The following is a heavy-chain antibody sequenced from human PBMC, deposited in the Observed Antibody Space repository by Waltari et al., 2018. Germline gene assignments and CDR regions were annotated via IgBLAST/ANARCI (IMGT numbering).Heavy chain of an antibody. CDR1: GGSISSGSYY. CDR3: AGARAVHYYYMDV. V-gene: IGHV4-61*02. D-gene: IGHD4-17*01. J-gene: IGHJ6*03. CDR2: IYTSGST. Sequence: QVQLQESGPGLVKPSQTLSLTCTVSGGSISSGSYYWSWIRQPAGKGLEWIGRIYTSGSTNYNPALKSRGTISVDTSKNQFSLKLSSVTAADTAVYYCAGARAVHYYYMDVWGKGTTVTVSS.